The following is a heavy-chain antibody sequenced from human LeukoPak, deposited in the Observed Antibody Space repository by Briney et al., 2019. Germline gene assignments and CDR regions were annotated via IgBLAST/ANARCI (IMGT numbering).Heavy chain of an antibody. CDR1: GGSISRGGYS. V-gene: IGHV4-30-2*01. CDR3: VRGRLYALGSYLDY. J-gene: IGHJ4*02. Sequence: SETLSLTCAVSGGSISRGGYSWSWIRQPPGKGLEWIGYIYHSGSTYYNPSLKSRVTISVDRSKNQFSLKLSSVTAADTAVYYCVRGRLYALGSYLDYWGQGTLVTVSS. D-gene: IGHD3-10*01. CDR2: IYHSGST.